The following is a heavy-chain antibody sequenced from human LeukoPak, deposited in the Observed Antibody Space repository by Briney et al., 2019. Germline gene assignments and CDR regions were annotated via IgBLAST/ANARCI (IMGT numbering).Heavy chain of an antibody. CDR3: ARPYSSGWYKGPFDY. V-gene: IGHV4-39*01. D-gene: IGHD6-19*01. Sequence: PSETLSLTCTVSGGSISSSSYYWGWIRQPPGKGLEWIGSIYYSGSTYYNPSLKSRVTISVDTSKNQFSLELSSVTAADTAVYYCARPYSSGWYKGPFDYWGQGTLVTVSS. J-gene: IGHJ4*02. CDR1: GGSISSSSYY. CDR2: IYYSGST.